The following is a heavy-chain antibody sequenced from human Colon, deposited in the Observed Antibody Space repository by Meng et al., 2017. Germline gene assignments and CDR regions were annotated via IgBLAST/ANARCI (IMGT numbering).Heavy chain of an antibody. Sequence: QVTLTQSGGVLLQPSEALSLTCAVYGGSFSGYYWSWIRQPPRKGLEWIGEINHSGSTNYNPSLKSRVTISVDTSKNQFSLKLSSVTAADTAVYYCARSLGYYDYVWGSYPPGYWGQGTLVTVSS. CDR2: INHSGST. D-gene: IGHD3-16*01. J-gene: IGHJ4*02. CDR1: GGSFSGYY. V-gene: IGHV4-34*01. CDR3: ARSLGYYDYVWGSYPPGY.